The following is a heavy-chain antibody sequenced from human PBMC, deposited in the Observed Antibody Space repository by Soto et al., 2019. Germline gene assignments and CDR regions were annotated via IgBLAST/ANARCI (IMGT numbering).Heavy chain of an antibody. J-gene: IGHJ5*02. CDR1: GGSISSSSYY. CDR3: ARPPQAYSSGWYSRAWFDP. Sequence: QLQLQESGPGLVKPSETLSLTCTVSGGSISSSSYYWGWIRQPPGKGLEWIGSIYYSGSTYYNPSLKSRVTISVDSSKNQFSLKLSSVTAADTAVYYCARPPQAYSSGWYSRAWFDPWGQGTLVTVSS. CDR2: IYYSGST. V-gene: IGHV4-39*01. D-gene: IGHD6-19*01.